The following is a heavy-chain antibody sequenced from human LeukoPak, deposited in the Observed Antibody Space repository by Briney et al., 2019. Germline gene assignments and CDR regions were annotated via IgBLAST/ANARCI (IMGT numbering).Heavy chain of an antibody. CDR2: ITPFLGIA. CDR3: AREACREVGLMWPRLGGQDCRYDH. CDR1: GDTFSSYA. Sequence: SVKVSCKASGDTFSSYAINWVRQAPGQGPEWMGRITPFLGIANYPQKFQGRVTITADESTTTVYMELSSLRSEDTAVYYCAREACREVGLMWPRLGGQDCRYDHWGQGILVTVSS. D-gene: IGHD3-16*01. V-gene: IGHV1-69*04. J-gene: IGHJ4*02.